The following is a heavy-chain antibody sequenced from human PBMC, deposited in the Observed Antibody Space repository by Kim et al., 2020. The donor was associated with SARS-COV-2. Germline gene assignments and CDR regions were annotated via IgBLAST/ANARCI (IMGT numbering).Heavy chain of an antibody. Sequence: SLKGRVTISVDTSKNQFSLKRGSVTAADTAVYYCAGGTVRVVPAAPWFDPWGQGTLVTVSS. D-gene: IGHD2-2*01. CDR3: AGGTVRVVPAAPWFDP. J-gene: IGHJ5*02. V-gene: IGHV4-34*01.